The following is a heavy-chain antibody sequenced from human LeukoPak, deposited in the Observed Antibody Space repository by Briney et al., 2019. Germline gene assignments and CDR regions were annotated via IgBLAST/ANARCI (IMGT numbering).Heavy chain of an antibody. V-gene: IGHV4-4*08. D-gene: IGHD4-23*01. CDR2: IYTSGST. Sequence: SETLSLTCTVSGGSISSYYWSWIRQPPGKGLEWIGRIYTSGSTNYNPSLKSRVTISVDTSKNQFSLKLSSVTAADTAVYYCARDPDYGGPAGVAWGQGTLVTVSS. CDR3: ARDPDYGGPAGVA. J-gene: IGHJ4*02. CDR1: GGSISSYY.